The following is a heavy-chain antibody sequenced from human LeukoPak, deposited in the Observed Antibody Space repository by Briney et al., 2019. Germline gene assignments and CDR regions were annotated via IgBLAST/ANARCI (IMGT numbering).Heavy chain of an antibody. CDR2: INPNSGGT. CDR1: GYTFTGYY. CDR3: ARAAYYDILAGDYYGMDV. J-gene: IGHJ6*02. V-gene: IGHV1-2*02. Sequence: GASVKVSCKASGYTFTGYYMHWVRQAPGQGLEWMGWINPNSGGTNYAQKFQGRVTMTRDTSISTAYMELSRLRSDDTAVYHCARAAYYDILAGDYYGMDVWGQGTTVTVSS. D-gene: IGHD3-9*01.